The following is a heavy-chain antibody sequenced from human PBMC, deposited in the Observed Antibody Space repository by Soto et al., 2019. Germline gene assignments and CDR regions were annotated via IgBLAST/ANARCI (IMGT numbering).Heavy chain of an antibody. Sequence: QVQLQQWGAGLLKPSETLSLTCAVYGGSFSTYYWSWIRQPPGKGLEWIGEINHSGSTNYNPSLKSRVTISVDTSKNQFSLKLSSVTAVDTAVYFCARFYGSGSYNWFDPWGQGTLVTVSS. CDR3: ARFYGSGSYNWFDP. CDR2: INHSGST. V-gene: IGHV4-34*01. J-gene: IGHJ5*02. CDR1: GGSFSTYY. D-gene: IGHD3-10*01.